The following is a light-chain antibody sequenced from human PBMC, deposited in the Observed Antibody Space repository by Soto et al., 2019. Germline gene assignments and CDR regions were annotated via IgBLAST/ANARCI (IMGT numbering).Light chain of an antibody. J-gene: IGKJ4*01. CDR3: QYYYESSP. CDR1: QSVSSSY. V-gene: IGKV3-20*01. Sequence: EIVLTQSPATLSLSPWERATLSCRASQSVSSSYLAWYQQKPGQAPGLLIYGASSRATGIPDRFSGSGSGTDFTLTISRLEPEDFAVYYCQYYYESSPFGRGTKVDIK. CDR2: GAS.